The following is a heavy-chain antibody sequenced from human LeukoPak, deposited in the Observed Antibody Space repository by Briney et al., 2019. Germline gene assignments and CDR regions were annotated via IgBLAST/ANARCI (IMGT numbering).Heavy chain of an antibody. V-gene: IGHV3-23*01. D-gene: IGHD3-3*01. J-gene: IGHJ6*02. CDR2: ISGSGGST. Sequence: GGSLRLSCAASGFTFSSYAMSWVRQAPGKGLEWVSAISGSGGSTYYADSVKGRFTISRDNSKNTLYLQMNSLRAEDTAVYYCAREADFWSGSGVYGMDVWGQGTTVAVSS. CDR3: AREADFWSGSGVYGMDV. CDR1: GFTFSSYA.